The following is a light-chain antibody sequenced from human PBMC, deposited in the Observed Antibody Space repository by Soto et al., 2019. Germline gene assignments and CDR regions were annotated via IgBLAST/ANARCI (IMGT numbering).Light chain of an antibody. Sequence: QSALTQPRSVSGSPGQSVTISCTGTSSDIGGSNYVSWYQQHPGKATKLMIYDVSQRPSGVPDRFSGSKSANTASLTISGLQAEDEADYYCCSYAGSYTYVFGTGTKLTVL. CDR3: CSYAGSYTYV. J-gene: IGLJ1*01. CDR1: SSDIGGSNY. V-gene: IGLV2-11*01. CDR2: DVS.